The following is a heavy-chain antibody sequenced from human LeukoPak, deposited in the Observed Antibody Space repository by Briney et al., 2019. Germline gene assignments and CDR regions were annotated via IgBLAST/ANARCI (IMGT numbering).Heavy chain of an antibody. V-gene: IGHV4-30-2*01. D-gene: IGHD3-16*02. J-gene: IGHJ4*02. CDR3: ARGRIMITFGGVIVPYYFDY. CDR2: IYNSGST. Sequence: PSETLSLTCAVSGGSISSGGYSWSCIRQPPGKGREWLGYIYNSGSTYYNPSLKSRVTISVARSKTQFSLKLSSVTAAETAVYYCARGRIMITFGGVIVPYYFDYWGQGTLVTVSS. CDR1: GGSISSGGYS.